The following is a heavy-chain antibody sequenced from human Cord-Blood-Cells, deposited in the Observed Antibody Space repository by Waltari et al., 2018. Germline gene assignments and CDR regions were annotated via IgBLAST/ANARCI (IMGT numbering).Heavy chain of an antibody. D-gene: IGHD2-21*01. CDR3: ARGIGAFDI. CDR1: GYSFPSYW. V-gene: IGHV5-51*01. Sequence: EVQLVQPGAEVRNPGESLKIPCKGSGYSFPSYWIARVRQMPGKGLEWMGIIYPGNSDTRYSPSFQGQVTISADKSISTAYLQWSSLKASDTAMYYCARGIGAFDIWGQGTMVTVSS. J-gene: IGHJ3*02. CDR2: IYPGNSDT.